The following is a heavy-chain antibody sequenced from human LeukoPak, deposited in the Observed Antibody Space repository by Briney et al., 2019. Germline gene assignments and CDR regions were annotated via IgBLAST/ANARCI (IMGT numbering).Heavy chain of an antibody. CDR2: IYYSGST. CDR1: GVSISSYY. CDR3: ARGQDGTGYYYYYGMDV. J-gene: IGHJ6*02. Sequence: SETLSLTCTVSGVSISSYYWSWIRQPPGKGLEWIGYIYYSGSTNYNPSLKSRVTISVDTSKNQFSLKLSSVTAADTAVYYCARGQDGTGYYYYYGMDVWGQGTTVTVSS. V-gene: IGHV4-59*01. D-gene: IGHD3-10*01.